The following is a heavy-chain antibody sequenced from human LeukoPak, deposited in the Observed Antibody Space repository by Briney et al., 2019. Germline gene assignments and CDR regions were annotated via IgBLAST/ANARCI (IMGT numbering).Heavy chain of an antibody. D-gene: IGHD3-3*01. Sequence: GGSLRLSCAASGFTFSSYGMHWVRQAPGKGLEWVAVISYDGSNKYYADSVKGRFTIPRDNSKNTLYLQMNSLRAEDTAVYYCAKDRAYTYYDFWSGYSNPDYYGMDVWGQGTTVTVSS. CDR1: GFTFSSYG. CDR3: AKDRAYTYYDFWSGYSNPDYYGMDV. V-gene: IGHV3-30*18. J-gene: IGHJ6*02. CDR2: ISYDGSNK.